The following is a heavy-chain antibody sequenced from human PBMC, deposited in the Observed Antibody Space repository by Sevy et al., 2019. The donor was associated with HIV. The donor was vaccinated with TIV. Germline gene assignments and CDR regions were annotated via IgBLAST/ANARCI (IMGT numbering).Heavy chain of an antibody. J-gene: IGHJ5*02. CDR3: AKDLRGSSSWYNWFDP. V-gene: IGHV3-23*01. CDR2: ISGSGGST. D-gene: IGHD6-13*01. CDR1: GFTFSSYA. Sequence: GGSLRLSCAASGFTFSSYAMSCVRQAPGKGLEWVSAISGSGGSTYYADSVKGRFTISRDNSKNTLYLQMNSLRAEDTAVYYCAKDLRGSSSWYNWFDPWGQRTLVTVSS.